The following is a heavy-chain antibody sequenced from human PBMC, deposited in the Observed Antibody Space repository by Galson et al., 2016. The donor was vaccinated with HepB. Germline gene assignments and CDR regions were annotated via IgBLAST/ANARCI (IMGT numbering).Heavy chain of an antibody. D-gene: IGHD4-23*01. J-gene: IGHJ3*02. Sequence: TLSLTCTVSGGSISSGGYYWSWIRQHPGKGLEWIGYIYYSGSTYHNPSLKSRVTISVDTSKNQFSLKLSSVTAADTAVYFCARVRATVAQAFAFYIWGQGTMVTVSS. V-gene: IGHV4-31*03. CDR3: ARVRATVAQAFAFYI. CDR2: IYYSGST. CDR1: GGSISSGGYY.